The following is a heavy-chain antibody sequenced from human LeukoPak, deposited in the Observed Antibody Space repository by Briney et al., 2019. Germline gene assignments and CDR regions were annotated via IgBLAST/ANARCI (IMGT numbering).Heavy chain of an antibody. CDR3: AKDSGYSYGTEGYFDY. CDR1: GFTFDDYA. V-gene: IGHV3-9*03. Sequence: PGGSLRLSCAASGFTFDDYAMHWVRQAPGKGLEWVSGISWNSGSIGYADSVKGRFTISRDNAKNSLYLQMNSLRAEDMDLYYCAKDSGYSYGTEGYFDYWGQGTLVTVSS. D-gene: IGHD5-18*01. CDR2: ISWNSGSI. J-gene: IGHJ4*02.